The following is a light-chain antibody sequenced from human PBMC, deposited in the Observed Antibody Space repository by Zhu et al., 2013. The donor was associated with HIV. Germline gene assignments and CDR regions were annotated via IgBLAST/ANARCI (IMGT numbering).Light chain of an antibody. J-gene: IGLJ3*02. V-gene: IGLV2-14*01. CDR3: ASYTSNDNWV. CDR2: EVN. CDR1: GSDIGGYNH. Sequence: QSALTQPASVSASPGQSIAISCTGTGSDIGGYNHVSWYQQYPGKAPKLIIYEVNNRPSGVSTRFSGSKSGDAASMTISGLQAEDEADYYCASYTSNDNWVFGGGTKLTVL.